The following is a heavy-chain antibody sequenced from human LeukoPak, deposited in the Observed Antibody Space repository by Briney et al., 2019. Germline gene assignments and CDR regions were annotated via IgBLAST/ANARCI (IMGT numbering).Heavy chain of an antibody. CDR2: IYPGDSDT. CDR3: ARQDSAPWYYYGMDV. V-gene: IGHV5-51*01. Sequence: GESLKISCKGSGYSFTSYWIGWVRQMPGKGLEWMGIIYPGDSDTRYSPSFQGQVTIPADKSISTAYLQWSSLKASDTAMYYCARQDSAPWYYYGMDVWGQGTTVTVSS. J-gene: IGHJ6*02. CDR1: GYSFTSYW. D-gene: IGHD3/OR15-3a*01.